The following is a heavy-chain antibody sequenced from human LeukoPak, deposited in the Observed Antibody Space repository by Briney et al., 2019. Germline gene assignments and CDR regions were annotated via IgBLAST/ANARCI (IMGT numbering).Heavy chain of an antibody. Sequence: PGGSLRLSFAASGFTFSSYSMNWVRQAPGKGLEWVSSMSSSSGYIYYADSVKGRFTISRDNAKNSLYLQMNSLRAEDTAVYYCARSPTRRALPATLDYWGQGTLVTVSS. D-gene: IGHD2-2*01. CDR1: GFTFSSYS. V-gene: IGHV3-21*01. CDR3: ARSPTRRALPATLDY. CDR2: MSSSSGYI. J-gene: IGHJ4*02.